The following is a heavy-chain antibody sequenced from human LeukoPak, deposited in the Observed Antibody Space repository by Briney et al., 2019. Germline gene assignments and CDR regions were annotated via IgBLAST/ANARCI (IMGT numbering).Heavy chain of an antibody. CDR1: GYTFTSYG. Sequence: ASVKVSCKASGYTFTSYGISWVRQAPGQGLEWMGWISAYNGNTNYAQKLQGRVTMTTDTSTSTAYMELRSLRSDDTAVYYCARVVAALSVVTASHPDLYNWFDPWGQGTLVTVSS. D-gene: IGHD2-21*02. J-gene: IGHJ5*02. CDR2: ISAYNGNT. CDR3: ARVVAALSVVTASHPDLYNWFDP. V-gene: IGHV1-18*01.